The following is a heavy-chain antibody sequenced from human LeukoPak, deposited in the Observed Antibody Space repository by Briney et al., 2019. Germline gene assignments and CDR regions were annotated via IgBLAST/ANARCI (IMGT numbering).Heavy chain of an antibody. CDR3: ARAVVVTATCPVDY. J-gene: IGHJ4*02. CDR2: ISYDGSNK. D-gene: IGHD2-21*02. V-gene: IGHV3-30-3*01. Sequence: GRSLRLSCAASGFTFSSYAMHWVRQAPGKGLEWVAVISYDGSNKYYADSVKGRFTISRDNSKNTLYLQMNSLRAEDTAVYYCARAVVVTATCPVDYWGQGTLVTVSS. CDR1: GFTFSSYA.